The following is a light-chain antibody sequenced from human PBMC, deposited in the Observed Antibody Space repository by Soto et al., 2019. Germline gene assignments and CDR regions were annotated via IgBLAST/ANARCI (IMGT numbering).Light chain of an antibody. J-gene: IGLJ1*01. Sequence: QSVLTQPPSASGSPGQSVTISCTGTSSDVGGYNYVSWYQQHPGKAPKLIIYEVSKRPSGVPDRFSGSKSGNTASLTVSGLQAEDGADYYCSSYAGSPLCVFGTGTQVTVL. CDR3: SSYAGSPLCV. V-gene: IGLV2-8*01. CDR1: SSDVGGYNY. CDR2: EVS.